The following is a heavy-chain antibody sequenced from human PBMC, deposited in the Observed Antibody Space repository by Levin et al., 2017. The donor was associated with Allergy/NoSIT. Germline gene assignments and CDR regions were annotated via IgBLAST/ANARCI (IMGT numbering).Heavy chain of an antibody. Sequence: PGGSLRLSCAASGFTFDDYAMHWVRQAPGKGLEWVSGISWNSGSIGYADSVKGRFTISRDNAKNSLYLQMNSLRAEDTALYYCAKDMGQLVFDYWGQGTLVTVSS. CDR3: AKDMGQLVFDY. CDR1: GFTFDDYA. CDR2: ISWNSGSI. V-gene: IGHV3-9*01. J-gene: IGHJ4*02. D-gene: IGHD6-6*01.